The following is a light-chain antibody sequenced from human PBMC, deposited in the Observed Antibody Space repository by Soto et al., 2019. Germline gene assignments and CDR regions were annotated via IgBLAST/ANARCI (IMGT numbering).Light chain of an antibody. J-gene: IGKJ5*01. CDR1: QCVSCSY. Sequence: EIVFTQSPGTLCLSPGERATLSCSAIQCVSCSYLAWYQQKPGQAPRLLTYGASSRATGIADRFSGSGSGTDFTLTISRLEPEDFAVYYCQQYGSSLSITFGQGTRLEIK. CDR2: GAS. CDR3: QQYGSSLSIT. V-gene: IGKV3-20*01.